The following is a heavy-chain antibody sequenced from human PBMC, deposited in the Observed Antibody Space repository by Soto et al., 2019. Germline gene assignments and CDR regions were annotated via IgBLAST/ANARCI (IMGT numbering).Heavy chain of an antibody. J-gene: IGHJ4*02. CDR3: ASTHYYDSSGYSLDY. CDR1: GYTFTGYY. Sequence: QVPLVQSGAEVKKPGASVKVSCKASGYTFTGYYMHWVRQAPGQGLEWMGWINPNSGGTNYAQKFQGWVTMTRDTSISTAYMELSRLRSDDTAVYYCASTHYYDSSGYSLDYWGQGTLVTVSS. V-gene: IGHV1-2*04. CDR2: INPNSGGT. D-gene: IGHD3-22*01.